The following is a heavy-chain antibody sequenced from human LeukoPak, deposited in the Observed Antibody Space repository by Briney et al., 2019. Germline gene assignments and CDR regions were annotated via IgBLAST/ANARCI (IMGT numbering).Heavy chain of an antibody. J-gene: IGHJ2*01. CDR2: ISSNGGSI. V-gene: IGHV3-64*01. CDR1: GLTFSGYA. D-gene: IGHD6-19*01. CDR3: ARDTCGCGSGWHLYWYFDL. Sequence: PGGSLRLSCAASGLTFSGYAMHWVRQAPGKELEYVSAISSNGGSIHYANSVKGRFTISRDNSKNTLYPQMDSLRAEDMAVYYCARDTCGCGSGWHLYWYFDLWGRGTLVTVSS.